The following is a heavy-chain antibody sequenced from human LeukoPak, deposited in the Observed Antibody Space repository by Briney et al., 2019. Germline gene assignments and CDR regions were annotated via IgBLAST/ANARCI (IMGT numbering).Heavy chain of an antibody. V-gene: IGHV3-21*01. CDR3: ARESPSGSYYESPYGSYMDV. J-gene: IGHJ6*03. D-gene: IGHD1-26*01. CDR1: GFIFNTFG. Sequence: GGSLRLSCSASGFIFNTFGMNWVRQAPGKGLEWVSSITSTTTYTYYADSVKGRFTISRDNAKNSLYLQMNSLRAEDTAVYYCARESPSGSYYESPYGSYMDVWGKGTTVTIPS. CDR2: ITSTTTYT.